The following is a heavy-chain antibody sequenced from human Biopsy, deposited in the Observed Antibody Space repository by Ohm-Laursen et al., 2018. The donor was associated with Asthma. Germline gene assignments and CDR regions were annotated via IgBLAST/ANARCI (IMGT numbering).Heavy chain of an antibody. Sequence: SLRLSCAASGFTFSSYGMHWVRQAPGKGLEWVAVISYDGSNKYYADSVKGRFTISRDNSKNTLYLQMNSLRAEDTAVYYCAKESRRDGYNRRNYYFDYWGQGTLVTVSS. D-gene: IGHD5-24*01. J-gene: IGHJ4*02. CDR2: ISYDGSNK. CDR1: GFTFSSYG. V-gene: IGHV3-30*18. CDR3: AKESRRDGYNRRNYYFDY.